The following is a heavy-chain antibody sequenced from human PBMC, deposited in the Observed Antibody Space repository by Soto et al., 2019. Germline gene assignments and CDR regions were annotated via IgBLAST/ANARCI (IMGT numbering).Heavy chain of an antibody. D-gene: IGHD4-17*01. CDR2: IYYSGST. CDR3: ARLHYGDLFDF. J-gene: IGHJ4*02. CDR1: GGSIRRNY. Sequence: PSQTRCLTWTVSGGSIRRNYESLIRHLPGKGLEWIGYIYYSGSTNYKPPPKSRVTIPVDTSKNQFSLKLSSVTAADTAVYYYARLHYGDLFDFWAQRPLVTVSS. V-gene: IGHV4-59*08.